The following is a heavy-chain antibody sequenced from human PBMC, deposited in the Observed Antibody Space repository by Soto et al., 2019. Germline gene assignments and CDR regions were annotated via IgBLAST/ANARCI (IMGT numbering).Heavy chain of an antibody. CDR1: GGSINSYW. CDR3: ARDIASYAYGEGY. Sequence: PSETLSLTCTVSGGSINSYWWSWIRQPAGKGLEWIGRVYSSGTTDYNPSLTSGATMSVETSKNQFALKLSSVTAADTAVYYCARDIASYAYGEGYWGQGIQVTVSS. J-gene: IGHJ4*02. V-gene: IGHV4-4*07. D-gene: IGHD2-21*01. CDR2: VYSSGTT.